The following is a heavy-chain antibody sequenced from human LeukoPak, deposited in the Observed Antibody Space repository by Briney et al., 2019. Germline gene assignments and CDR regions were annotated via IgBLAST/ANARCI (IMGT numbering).Heavy chain of an antibody. J-gene: IGHJ4*02. D-gene: IGHD6-13*01. Sequence: ASVKVSCKASGYRFTSYGISWVRQAPGQGLEWMGWISTYNGNTNYPQRLQGRVTMSTDTSTSTAYMELGSLRSDDTAVYYCAKSAQYSSAWFTGSFDYWGQGTLVTVSS. CDR2: ISTYNGNT. V-gene: IGHV1-18*01. CDR1: GYRFTSYG. CDR3: AKSAQYSSAWFTGSFDY.